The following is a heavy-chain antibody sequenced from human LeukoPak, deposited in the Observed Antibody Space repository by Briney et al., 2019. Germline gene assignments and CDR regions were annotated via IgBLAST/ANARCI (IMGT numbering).Heavy chain of an antibody. CDR3: AREGPHDYGDSFDY. CDR2: INPNSGGT. D-gene: IGHD4-17*01. Sequence: ASVKVSCKASGYTFTGYCMHWVRQAPGQGLEWMGWINPNSGGTNYAQKFQGRVTMTRDTSISTAYMELSRLRSDDTAVYYCAREGPHDYGDSFDYWGQGTLVTVSS. CDR1: GYTFTGYC. J-gene: IGHJ4*02. V-gene: IGHV1-2*02.